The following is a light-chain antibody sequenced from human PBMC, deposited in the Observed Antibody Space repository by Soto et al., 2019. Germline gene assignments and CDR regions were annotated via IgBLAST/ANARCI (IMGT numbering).Light chain of an antibody. CDR2: YDD. CDR1: SSNIGNNA. CDR3: AAWDDSLNGPNYV. J-gene: IGLJ1*01. Sequence: QSVLTQPPSVSEAPRQRVTISCSGSSSNIGNNAVNWYQQLPGKAPKLLIYYDDLLPSGVSDRFSGFKSGTSASLAISGLQSEDEADYYCAAWDDSLNGPNYVFGTGTKLTVL. V-gene: IGLV1-36*01.